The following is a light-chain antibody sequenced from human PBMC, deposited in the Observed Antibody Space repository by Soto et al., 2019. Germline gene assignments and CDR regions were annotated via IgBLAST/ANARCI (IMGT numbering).Light chain of an antibody. CDR1: QSVPSDW. V-gene: IGKV3-20*01. J-gene: IGKJ2*01. CDR2: VAS. Sequence: ESVLTQSPGTLSLSPGEIATLSCRASQSVPSDWLAWYRHKPGQAPRLLIYVASSRATGVPDRVSGSGSGTDFTLTINSLEPEDFAVYYCQQYGNFPYTFGQGTKLEIK. CDR3: QQYGNFPYT.